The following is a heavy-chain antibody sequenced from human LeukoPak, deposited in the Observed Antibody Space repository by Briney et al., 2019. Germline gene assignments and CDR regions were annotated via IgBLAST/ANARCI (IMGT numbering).Heavy chain of an antibody. CDR3: AKSGGNVQVTPLDY. Sequence: GGSLRLSCAAAGLTFSSDAMSSVRQAPGKGLEWGSAISGSGGSTYYADSVKGRFTLSRDNSKNTLYLQMNSLRAEDTAVYYCAKSGGNVQVTPLDYWGQGTLVTVSS. D-gene: IGHD4-23*01. CDR2: ISGSGGST. CDR1: GLTFSSDA. J-gene: IGHJ4*02. V-gene: IGHV3-23*01.